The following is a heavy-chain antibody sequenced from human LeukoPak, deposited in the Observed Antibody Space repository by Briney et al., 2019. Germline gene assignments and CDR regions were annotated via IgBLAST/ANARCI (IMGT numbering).Heavy chain of an antibody. V-gene: IGHV3-53*01. Sequence: GGTLRLSCAASGFTVNTNYMNWVRQAPGKGLEWASDIYSGGSTYYADDVKGRFTISRDNTKNTLYHRMNNLRTADTAVHYCARGSTSSAMSHFDYWGLGTLVTVSS. CDR3: ARGSTSSAMSHFDY. D-gene: IGHD2-2*01. J-gene: IGHJ4*02. CDR1: GFTVNTNY. CDR2: IYSGGST.